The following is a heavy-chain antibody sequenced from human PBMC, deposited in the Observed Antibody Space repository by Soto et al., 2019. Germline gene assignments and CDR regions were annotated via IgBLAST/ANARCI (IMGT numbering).Heavy chain of an antibody. V-gene: IGHV5-51*01. J-gene: IGHJ3*02. CDR3: ASGLTVTTGYRAFDI. Sequence: PGESLKISCKGSGYSFTSYWIGWVRQMPGKGLEWMGIIYPGDSDTRYSPSFQGQVTISADKSISTAYLQWSSLKASDTAMYYCASGLTVTTGYRAFDIWGQGTMVTVSS. D-gene: IGHD4-17*01. CDR1: GYSFTSYW. CDR2: IYPGDSDT.